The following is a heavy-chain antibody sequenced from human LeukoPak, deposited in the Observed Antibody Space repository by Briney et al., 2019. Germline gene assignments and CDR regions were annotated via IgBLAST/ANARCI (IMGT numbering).Heavy chain of an antibody. Sequence: GGSLRLSCAASGFTFSSYAVHWVRQAPGKGLEWVAVISYDGSNKYYADSVKGRFTISRDNSKNTLYLQMNSLRAEDTAVYYCARDFSMVLDYWGQGTLVTVSS. J-gene: IGHJ4*02. CDR2: ISYDGSNK. CDR3: ARDFSMVLDY. V-gene: IGHV3-30-3*01. CDR1: GFTFSSYA. D-gene: IGHD3-10*01.